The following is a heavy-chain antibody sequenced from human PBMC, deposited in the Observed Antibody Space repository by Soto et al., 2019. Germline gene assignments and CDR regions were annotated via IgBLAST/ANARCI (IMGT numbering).Heavy chain of an antibody. CDR3: TRGSCGSATCSPSGWLDT. J-gene: IGHJ5*02. Sequence: QVQLVQSGAEVKKPGASVKVSCKASGYTFTGYFVHWVRQAPGQGLEWMGLINPSGDGTSYAQKFQGRVTMTRDTSTSTVYMELSSLRSEDTAMYYCTRGSCGSATCSPSGWLDTWGQGTLVTVSS. CDR1: GYTFTGYF. D-gene: IGHD2-2*01. CDR2: INPSGDGT. V-gene: IGHV1-46*03.